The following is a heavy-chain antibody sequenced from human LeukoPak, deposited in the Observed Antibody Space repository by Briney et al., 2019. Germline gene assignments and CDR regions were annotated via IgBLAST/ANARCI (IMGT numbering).Heavy chain of an antibody. J-gene: IGHJ4*02. V-gene: IGHV3-73*01. CDR2: IRSKANSYAT. Sequence: GGSLRLSCAASGFTFSGSAMHWVRQASGKGLEWVGRIRSKANSYATAYAASVKGRFTISRDNSKNTLYLQMNSLRAEDTAVYYCASNDYGSGTYYRYWGQGTLVTVSS. CDR3: ASNDYGSGTYYRY. D-gene: IGHD3-10*01. CDR1: GFTFSGSA.